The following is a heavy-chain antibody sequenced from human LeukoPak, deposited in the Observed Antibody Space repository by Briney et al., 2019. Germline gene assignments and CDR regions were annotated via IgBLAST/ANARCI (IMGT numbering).Heavy chain of an antibody. CDR2: IYPGDSDT. CDR3: ARRGSGWLLDY. Sequence: AGASLQISCKGSGYRFTSYWIGWVRQMPGKGLEWMGMIYPGDSDTRYSPSFQGQVTISADKSISTAYLQWSSLKASDTAMYYCARRGSGWLLDYWGQGTLVTVSS. D-gene: IGHD6-19*01. J-gene: IGHJ4*02. CDR1: GYRFTSYW. V-gene: IGHV5-51*01.